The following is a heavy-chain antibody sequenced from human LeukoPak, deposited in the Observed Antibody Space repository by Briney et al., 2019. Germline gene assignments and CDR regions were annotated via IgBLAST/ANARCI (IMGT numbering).Heavy chain of an antibody. J-gene: IGHJ6*02. CDR1: GFTFSSYG. CDR2: IWYDGSNK. D-gene: IGHD2-2*01. CDR3: ARGAYHCSSTSCYYYGMDV. V-gene: IGHV3-33*01. Sequence: PGGSLRLSCAASGFTFSSYGMHWVRQAPGKGLEWVAVIWYDGSNKYYADSVKGRFTISRDNSKNTLYLQMNSLRAEDTAVYYCARGAYHCSSTSCYYYGMDVWGQGTTVTVSS.